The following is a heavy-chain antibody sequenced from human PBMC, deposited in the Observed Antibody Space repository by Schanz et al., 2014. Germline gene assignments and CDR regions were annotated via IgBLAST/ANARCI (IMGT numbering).Heavy chain of an antibody. CDR2: ISYDGRNK. J-gene: IGHJ5*02. D-gene: IGHD3-16*01. Sequence: QVQLVESGGGVVQPGRSLRLSCAGSGFSFSGFGMHWVRQAPGKGLEWVAVISYDGRNKYFADSVKGRFTISRDNTRNTLYLQMNSLSAEDTAVYYCARGAGGLDTWGQGTPVTVSS. V-gene: IGHV3-30*03. CDR1: GFSFSGFG. CDR3: ARGAGGLDT.